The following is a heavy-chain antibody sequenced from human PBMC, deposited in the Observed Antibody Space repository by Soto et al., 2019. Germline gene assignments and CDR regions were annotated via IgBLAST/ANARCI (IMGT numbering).Heavy chain of an antibody. J-gene: IGHJ4*02. CDR2: ISDDGVSK. V-gene: IGHV3-30*03. Sequence: GGSLRLSCAASGFTFNNYAVSWARQTPGKGLEWVAVISDDGVSKYYADSVQGRFTISRDNSESVVLLQMNSLRPDDTALYFCARAYYFGSGTSYTLYYWGQGTQVTVSS. CDR3: ARAYYFGSGTSYTLYY. CDR1: GFTFNNYA. D-gene: IGHD3-10*01.